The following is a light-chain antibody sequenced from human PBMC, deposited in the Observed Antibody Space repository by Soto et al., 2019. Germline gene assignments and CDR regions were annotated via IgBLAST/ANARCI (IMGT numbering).Light chain of an antibody. CDR1: QSLSSW. J-gene: IGKJ2*01. CDR2: DDS. V-gene: IGKV1-5*01. Sequence: DIQMTQSPSTLSASVGDRVTITCRASQSLSSWLAWYQQKPGKAPKLLIYDDSSLKSGVPSRCSGSGSGTEFTLTISSLQPDDFATYYYQQYNSYSYTFGQGTKLEIK. CDR3: QQYNSYSYT.